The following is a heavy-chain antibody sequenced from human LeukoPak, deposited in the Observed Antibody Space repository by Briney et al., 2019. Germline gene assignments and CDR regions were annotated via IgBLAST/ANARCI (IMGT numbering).Heavy chain of an antibody. J-gene: IGHJ4*02. CDR1: GYTFLTYG. V-gene: IGHV1-69*05. D-gene: IGHD3-22*01. Sequence: PVKVSCKASGYTFLTYGISWVRQAPGQGLEWMGGIIPIFGTANYAQKFQGRVTITTDESTSTAYMELSSLRSEDTAVYYCARARYYYDSSGYYYPDYWGQGTLVTVSS. CDR3: ARARYYYDSSGYYYPDY. CDR2: IIPIFGTA.